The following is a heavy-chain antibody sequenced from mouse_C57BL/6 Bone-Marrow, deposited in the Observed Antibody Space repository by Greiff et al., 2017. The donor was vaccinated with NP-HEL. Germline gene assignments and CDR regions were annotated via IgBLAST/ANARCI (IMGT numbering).Heavy chain of an antibody. CDR3: ASLYYYGSSYDYFDY. CDR2: ISSGSSTI. Sequence: EVQGVESGGGLVKPGGSLKLSCAASGFTFSDYGMHWVRQAPEKGLEWVAYISSGSSTIYYADTVKGRFTISRDNAKNTLFLQMTSLRSEDTAMYYCASLYYYGSSYDYFDYWGQGTTLTVSS. D-gene: IGHD1-1*01. CDR1: GFTFSDYG. V-gene: IGHV5-17*01. J-gene: IGHJ2*01.